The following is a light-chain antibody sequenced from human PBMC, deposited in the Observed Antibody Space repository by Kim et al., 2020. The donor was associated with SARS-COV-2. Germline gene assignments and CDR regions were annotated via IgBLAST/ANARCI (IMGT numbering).Light chain of an antibody. V-gene: IGKV3-11*01. CDR3: QQRGNPLT. J-gene: IGKJ4*01. Sequence: SLPPGETPTLSGRASQSISYSLAWYQQKPGQAPRLLIYDASSRATGIPARFSGGGSGTDFTLTISSLEPEDFAVYYCQQRGNPLTFGGGTKVDIK. CDR1: QSISYS. CDR2: DAS.